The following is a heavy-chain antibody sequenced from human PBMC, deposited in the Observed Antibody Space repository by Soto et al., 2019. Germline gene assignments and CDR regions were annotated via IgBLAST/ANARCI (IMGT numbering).Heavy chain of an antibody. V-gene: IGHV4-4*09. CDR1: GGTISSYY. J-gene: IGHJ6*01. CDR3: ETGRISRGLDV. Sequence: SETLSRTCSVSGGTISSYYWSWIRQPPGKGLEWIGYIYSRGTTSYNPSLKSRATILVEASKNQFSLRLTSVTATDTAVYYCETGRISRGLDVWGQGTTVTVSS. CDR2: IYSRGTT.